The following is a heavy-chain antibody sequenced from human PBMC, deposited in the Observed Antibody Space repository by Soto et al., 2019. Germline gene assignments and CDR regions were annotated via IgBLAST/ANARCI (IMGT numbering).Heavy chain of an antibody. CDR2: INSDGSST. J-gene: IGHJ6*02. Sequence: EVQLVESGGGLVQPGGSLRLSCAASGFTFSSYWIHWVRQAPGKGLVWVSRINSDGSSTSYADSVKGRFTISRDNAKNTLYLQMNSLRAEDTAVYYCARGVDCSGGSCSDYGMDVWGQGTTVTVSS. CDR3: ARGVDCSGGSCSDYGMDV. CDR1: GFTFSSYW. D-gene: IGHD2-15*01. V-gene: IGHV3-74*01.